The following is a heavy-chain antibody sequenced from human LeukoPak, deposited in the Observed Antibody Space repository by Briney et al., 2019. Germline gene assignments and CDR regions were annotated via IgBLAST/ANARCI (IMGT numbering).Heavy chain of an antibody. D-gene: IGHD3-10*01. CDR3: ARGWYASGSYSPPGE. CDR1: GGSISSITFY. Sequence: SETLSLTCTVSGGSISSITFYWGWIRHPPRKGLEWIGSIYYTGSTHYNPSLKSRVTISVDTSKNQLSLNLSSVTAADTALYYCARGWYASGSYSPPGEWGQGTLVTVSS. J-gene: IGHJ4*02. V-gene: IGHV4-39*01. CDR2: IYYTGST.